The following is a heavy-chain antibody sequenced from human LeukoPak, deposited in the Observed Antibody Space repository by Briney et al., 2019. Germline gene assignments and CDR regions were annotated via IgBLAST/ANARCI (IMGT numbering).Heavy chain of an antibody. CDR3: ARLNDIALDF. V-gene: IGHV4-39*01. CDR2: TYYSGRP. D-gene: IGHD3-22*01. Sequence: SETLSLTCTVSGVSISSSASYWAWVRQPPGRGLEWIGRTYYSGRPYYNPSLESRVTMSMDTSKNQFSLNLRSVTAADTAVYYCARLNDIALDFWGPGTLVTVSS. J-gene: IGHJ4*02. CDR1: GVSISSSASY.